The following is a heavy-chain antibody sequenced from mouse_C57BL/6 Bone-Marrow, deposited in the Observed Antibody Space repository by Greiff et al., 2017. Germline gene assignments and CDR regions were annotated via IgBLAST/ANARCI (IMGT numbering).Heavy chain of an antibody. CDR1: GFTFSSYA. D-gene: IGHD1-1*01. CDR2: ISDGGSYT. J-gene: IGHJ3*01. V-gene: IGHV5-4*01. CDR3: ARDPYYYGSSSFAY. Sequence: EVNVVESGGGLVKPGGSLKLSCAASGFTFSSYAMSWVRQTPEKRLEWVATISDGGSYTYYPDNVKGRFTISRDNAKNNLYLQMSHLKSEDTAMYYCARDPYYYGSSSFAYWGQGNLVTVSA.